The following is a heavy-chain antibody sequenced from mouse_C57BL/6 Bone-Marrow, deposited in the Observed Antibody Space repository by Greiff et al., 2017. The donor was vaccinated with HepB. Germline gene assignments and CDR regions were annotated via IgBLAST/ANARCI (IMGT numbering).Heavy chain of an antibody. D-gene: IGHD2-4*01. CDR2: IDPSDSYT. Sequence: QVKLQQPGAELVMPGASVKLSCKASGYTFTSYWMHWVKQRPGQGLEWIGAIDPSDSYTNYNQKFKGKSTLTVDKSSSTAYLQLISLTAEDSAVYYCAREFEYDLFYAMDYWGQGTTVTVSS. J-gene: IGHJ4*01. CDR3: AREFEYDLFYAMDY. CDR1: GYTFTSYW. V-gene: IGHV1-69*01.